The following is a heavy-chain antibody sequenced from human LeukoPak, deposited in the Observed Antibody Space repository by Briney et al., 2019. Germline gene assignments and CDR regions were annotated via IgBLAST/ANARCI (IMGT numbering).Heavy chain of an antibody. D-gene: IGHD5-12*01. Sequence: PGGSLRLSCAASGFTFSSYEMNWVRQAPGKGLEWVSYISSSDSSTYYADSVKGRFPISRDNAKNSLSLQMNSLRVEDTAVYYCARDKYSGFVFDCWGQGTLVTVSS. CDR3: ARDKYSGFVFDC. CDR1: GFTFSSYE. CDR2: ISSSDSST. V-gene: IGHV3-48*03. J-gene: IGHJ4*02.